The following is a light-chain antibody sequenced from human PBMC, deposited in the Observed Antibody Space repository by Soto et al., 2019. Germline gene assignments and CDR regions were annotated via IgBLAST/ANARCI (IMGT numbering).Light chain of an antibody. Sequence: QSALTQPASVSGSPGQSIAISCTGTSSDVGGYDYVSWYQQHPDKAPKLMIYEVTKRPSGVSNRFSGSKSGNTASLTISGLQPEYEADYYCSSRTSGSTRVFGSGTKLTVL. J-gene: IGLJ1*01. V-gene: IGLV2-14*01. CDR1: SSDVGGYDY. CDR3: SSRTSGSTRV. CDR2: EVT.